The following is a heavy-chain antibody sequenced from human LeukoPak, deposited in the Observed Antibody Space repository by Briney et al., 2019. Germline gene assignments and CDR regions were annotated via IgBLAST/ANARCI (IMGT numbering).Heavy chain of an antibody. CDR2: MNPNSGNT. V-gene: IGHV1-8*01. CDR3: ARNTVPGPHWYFDL. J-gene: IGHJ2*01. Sequence: GASVKVSCKASGYTFTSYDINWVRQATGQGLEWMGWMNPNSGNTGYAQKFQGRVTMTRNTSISTAYMELSSLRSEDTAVYYCARNTVPGPHWYFDLWGRGTLVTVSS. D-gene: IGHD4-17*01. CDR1: GYTFTSYD.